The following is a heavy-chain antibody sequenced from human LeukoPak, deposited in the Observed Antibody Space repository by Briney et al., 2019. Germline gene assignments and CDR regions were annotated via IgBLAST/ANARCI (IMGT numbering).Heavy chain of an antibody. D-gene: IGHD4-17*01. CDR3: AREREGPYGYLDY. V-gene: IGHV4-34*01. CDR2: INDSGST. Sequence: TASETLSLTCAVYGGSFSGYYWSWVRQPPGKGLEWIGEINDSGSTNYNPSLKSRVTISVDTSKNQFSLKLSSVTAADTAVYYCAREREGPYGYLDYWGQGTLVTVSS. CDR1: GGSFSGYY. J-gene: IGHJ4*02.